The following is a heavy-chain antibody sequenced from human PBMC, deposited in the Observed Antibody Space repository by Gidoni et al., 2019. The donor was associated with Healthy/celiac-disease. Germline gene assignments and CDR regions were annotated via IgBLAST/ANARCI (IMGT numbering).Heavy chain of an antibody. V-gene: IGHV4-39*01. J-gene: IGHJ4*02. Sequence: QLQLQESGPGLVKPSETLSLTCTVSGGSISSSSYYWGWIRQPPGKGLEWIGSIYYSGSTYYNPSLKSRVTISVDTSKNQFSLKLSSVTAADTAVYYCARHNGFGELFGTFDYWGQGTLVTVSS. D-gene: IGHD3-10*01. CDR1: GGSISSSSYY. CDR3: ARHNGFGELFGTFDY. CDR2: IYYSGST.